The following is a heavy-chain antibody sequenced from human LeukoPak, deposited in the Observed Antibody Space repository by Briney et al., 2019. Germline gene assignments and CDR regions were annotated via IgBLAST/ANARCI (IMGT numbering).Heavy chain of an antibody. CDR1: GYTFTSYD. CDR3: ARGVRQQLVRGYYYYMDV. Sequence: ASVKVSCKASGYTFTSYDINWVRQATGQGLEWMGWMNPNSGNTGYAQKFQGRVTMTRNTSISTAYMELSSLRSEDTAVYYCARGVRQQLVRGYYYYMDVWGKGTTVTVSS. D-gene: IGHD6-13*01. V-gene: IGHV1-8*01. CDR2: MNPNSGNT. J-gene: IGHJ6*03.